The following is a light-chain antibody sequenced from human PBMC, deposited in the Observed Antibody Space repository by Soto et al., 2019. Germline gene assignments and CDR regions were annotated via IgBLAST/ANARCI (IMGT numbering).Light chain of an antibody. CDR3: QHYGSSPT. CDR2: GAS. J-gene: IGKJ1*01. CDR1: QSVSGSF. Sequence: EIVLTQSPGTLSLSPGERATLFCRASQSVSGSFLAWYQQKPGQAPRLLMYGASSRATGIPDRFSGGGSGTDFTLTISRLAPEDFAVYYCQHYGSSPTLGQGTKVDIK. V-gene: IGKV3-20*01.